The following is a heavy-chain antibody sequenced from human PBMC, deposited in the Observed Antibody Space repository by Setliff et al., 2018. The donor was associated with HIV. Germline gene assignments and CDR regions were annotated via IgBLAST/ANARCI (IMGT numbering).Heavy chain of an antibody. D-gene: IGHD6-19*01. CDR3: ARDRDQGYSSGWPRD. J-gene: IGHJ4*02. V-gene: IGHV3-21*01. CDR2: ITGSGSYI. Sequence: PGGSLRLSCAASGFTFSNYVMSWVRQAPGKGLEWVSSITGSGSYIYYADSVKGRFTISRDNAKKSLYLQMNSLRAEDTAVYFCARDRDQGYSSGWPRDWGQGTLVTVSS. CDR1: GFTFSNYV.